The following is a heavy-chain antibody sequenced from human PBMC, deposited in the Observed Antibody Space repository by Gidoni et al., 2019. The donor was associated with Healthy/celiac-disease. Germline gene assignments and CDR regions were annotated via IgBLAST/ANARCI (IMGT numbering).Heavy chain of an antibody. D-gene: IGHD4-17*01. CDR3: ANDYGDYASDWYFDL. V-gene: IGHV3-23*01. Sequence: EVQLLESGGALLQPGGPLSLPCAASDFHFRRYAMSWVRQAPGKGLEWVSAISGSGGSTYYADSVKGRFTISRDNSKNTLYLQMNSLRAEDTAVYYCANDYGDYASDWYFDLWGRGTLVTVSS. CDR1: DFHFRRYA. CDR2: ISGSGGST. J-gene: IGHJ2*01.